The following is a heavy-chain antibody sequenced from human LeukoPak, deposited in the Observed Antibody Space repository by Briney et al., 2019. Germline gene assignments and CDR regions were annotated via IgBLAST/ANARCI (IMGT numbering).Heavy chain of an antibody. D-gene: IGHD6-13*01. CDR2: IYSGGTT. V-gene: IGHV3-53*01. J-gene: IGHJ4*02. CDR3: ASGSPGYSSSWSNY. CDR1: GFTVSNYY. Sequence: GGSLRLSCAASGFTVSNYYMSWVRQAPGKGLEWVSVIYSGGTTYYADSVRGRFTISRDNAKNTLSLQMNSLRAEDTAMYYCASGSPGYSSSWSNYWGQGTLVTVSS.